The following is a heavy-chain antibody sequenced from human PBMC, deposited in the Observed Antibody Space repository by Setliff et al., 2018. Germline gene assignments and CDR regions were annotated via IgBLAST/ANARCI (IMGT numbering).Heavy chain of an antibody. D-gene: IGHD2-8*01. Sequence: GGPVKVSCKASGYTFTNYYIHWVRQTPGQGLEWMGIINPSGGRLSYAEKFQDRVTMTRDTSTNTVYMDLSSLRPDDTAIYFCSRLVRYCTKISCQRLLGDDYWGQGALVTVSS. J-gene: IGHJ4*02. CDR3: SRLVRYCTKISCQRLLGDDY. V-gene: IGHV1-46*01. CDR1: GYTFTNYY. CDR2: INPSGGRL.